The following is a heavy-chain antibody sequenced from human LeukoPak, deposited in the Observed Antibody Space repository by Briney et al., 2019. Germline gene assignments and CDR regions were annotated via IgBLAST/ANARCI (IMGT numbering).Heavy chain of an antibody. Sequence: SVKVSCKASGGTFSSYAISWVRQAPGQGLGWMGRIIPIFGTANYAQKFQGRVTITTDESTSTAYMELSSLRSEDTAVYYCASGYYDSSGYYLDYWGQGTLVTVSS. D-gene: IGHD3-22*01. CDR3: ASGYYDSSGYYLDY. V-gene: IGHV1-69*05. J-gene: IGHJ4*02. CDR2: IIPIFGTA. CDR1: GGTFSSYA.